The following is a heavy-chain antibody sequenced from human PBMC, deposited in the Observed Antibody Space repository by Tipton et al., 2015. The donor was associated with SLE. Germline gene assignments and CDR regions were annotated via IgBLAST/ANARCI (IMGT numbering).Heavy chain of an antibody. V-gene: IGHV3-66*02. CDR3: ARSLVWSGYYGYMDV. CDR2: MHRTGST. D-gene: IGHD3-3*01. J-gene: IGHJ6*03. Sequence: GSLRLSCAASGFSFSAYDMSWARQAPGKGLEWVSFMHRTGSTYYADSVTGRFTISRDNSENTLYLQMNSLRAEDTAVYYCARSLVWSGYYGYMDVWGKGTTVTVSS. CDR1: GFSFSAYD.